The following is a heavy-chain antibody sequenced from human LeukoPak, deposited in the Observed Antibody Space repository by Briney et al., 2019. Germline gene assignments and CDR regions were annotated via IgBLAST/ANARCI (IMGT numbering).Heavy chain of an antibody. CDR2: IHSSGGS. CDR3: ARLGSYHDF. Sequence: SETLSLTCTVSGASISNYYWSWIRQTPQKGLEWMGHIHSSGGSSYYPSLKSRLTLSIDTSRNQLSLKLPSVTAADTAVYFCARLGSYHDFWGQGALVTVSS. V-gene: IGHV4-4*09. CDR1: GASISNYY. D-gene: IGHD1-26*01. J-gene: IGHJ4*02.